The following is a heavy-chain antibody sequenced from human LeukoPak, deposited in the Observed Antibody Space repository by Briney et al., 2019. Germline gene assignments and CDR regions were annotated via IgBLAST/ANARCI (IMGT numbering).Heavy chain of an antibody. CDR2: VIPILNVA. V-gene: IGHV1-69*10. D-gene: IGHD2/OR15-2a*01. CDR1: GGTFNSYS. J-gene: IGHJ4*02. CDR3: ARGAPKYSFGSESRNYFFDH. Sequence: GASVKVSCKTSGGTFNSYSLSWLRQAPGQRLEWLGGVIPILNVANYSQTFQDRVTITADTSTSVAYMELISLKPDDTAVYYCARGAPKYSFGSESRNYFFDHWGQGTLVTVSS.